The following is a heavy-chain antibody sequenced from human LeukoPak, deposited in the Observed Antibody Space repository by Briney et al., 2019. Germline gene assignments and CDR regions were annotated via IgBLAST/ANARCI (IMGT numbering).Heavy chain of an antibody. Sequence: PSETLSLTCTVSGASVSSGSYSWNWIRQSPSRGLEWLGRTYFRSQWYSDYAVSVRGRISINADTSKNQFSLQLNSVTPEDTAIYFCARYTYTFYLDYWGQGTVVTVSS. J-gene: IGHJ4*02. CDR3: ARYTYTFYLDY. D-gene: IGHD2/OR15-2a*01. V-gene: IGHV6-1*01. CDR1: GASVSSGSYS. CDR2: TYFRSQWYS.